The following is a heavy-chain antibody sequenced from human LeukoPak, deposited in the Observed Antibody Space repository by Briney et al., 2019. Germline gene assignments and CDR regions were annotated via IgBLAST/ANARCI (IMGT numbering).Heavy chain of an antibody. V-gene: IGHV3-7*01. Sequence: GGSLRLSCGASGFTFSSYWMSWVRQAPGKGLEWVANIKQDGSETYYVDSVKGRFTISRDNAKNSLYLQMNSLRADDTAVYYCAKELSSGYGMEVWGQGTTVTVSS. CDR3: AKELSSGYGMEV. CDR2: IKQDGSET. J-gene: IGHJ6*02. CDR1: GFTFSSYW. D-gene: IGHD6-19*01.